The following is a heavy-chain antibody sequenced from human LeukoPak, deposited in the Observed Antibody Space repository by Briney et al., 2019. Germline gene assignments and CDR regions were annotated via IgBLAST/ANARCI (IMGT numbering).Heavy chain of an antibody. CDR3: ASSGVTGNYYYYMDV. Sequence: SETLSLTCIDSGGSISSHYWTWIRQSAGKGLEWIGYTSYVGSTNYNPSLKSRVTISVDTSKNQFSLKLTSVTAADTAVYYCASSGVTGNYYYYMDVWGKGTTVTVSS. D-gene: IGHD2-21*02. J-gene: IGHJ6*03. CDR2: TSYVGST. CDR1: GGSISSHY. V-gene: IGHV4-59*11.